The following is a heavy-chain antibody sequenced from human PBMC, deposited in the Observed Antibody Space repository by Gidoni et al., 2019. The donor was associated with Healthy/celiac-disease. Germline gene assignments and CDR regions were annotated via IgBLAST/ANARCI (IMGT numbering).Heavy chain of an antibody. D-gene: IGHD2-2*01. CDR2: IIPIFGTA. Sequence: QVQLVQSRAEVKKPGSSVKVSCKASGGTFSSDPISWGGQAPGQGLEWMGGIIPIFGTANYAQKFQGRVTMTADESTSTAYMELSSLRSEDTAVYYCAREPAANQTGYYYYYYYMDVWGKGTTVTVSS. V-gene: IGHV1-69*01. CDR1: GGTFSSDP. J-gene: IGHJ6*03. CDR3: AREPAANQTGYYYYYYYMDV.